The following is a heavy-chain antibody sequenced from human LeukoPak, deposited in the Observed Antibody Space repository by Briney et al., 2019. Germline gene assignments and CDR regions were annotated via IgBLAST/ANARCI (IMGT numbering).Heavy chain of an antibody. Sequence: SETLSLTCTVSGGSISSYYWSWIRQPPGKGLEWIGYIYYSGSTNYNPSLKSRVTLSVDTSKNQFSLKLSSVTAADTAVYYCAGHHPRNTVDFWGQGTLVTVSS. V-gene: IGHV4-59*08. CDR1: GGSISSYY. D-gene: IGHD2/OR15-2a*01. CDR3: AGHHPRNTVDF. J-gene: IGHJ4*02. CDR2: IYYSGST.